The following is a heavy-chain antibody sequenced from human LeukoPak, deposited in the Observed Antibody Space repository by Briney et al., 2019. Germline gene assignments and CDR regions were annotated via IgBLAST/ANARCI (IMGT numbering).Heavy chain of an antibody. CDR1: GGTFSSYA. D-gene: IGHD5-12*01. CDR3: ARVGGYSGYEENYYFDY. J-gene: IGHJ4*02. Sequence: SVKVSCKASGGTFSSYAISWVRQAPGQGLEWMGGIIPIFATANYAQKFQGRVTITADESTSTAYMELSSLRSEDTAVYYCARVGGYSGYEENYYFDYWGQGTLVTVSS. CDR2: IIPIFATA. V-gene: IGHV1-69*01.